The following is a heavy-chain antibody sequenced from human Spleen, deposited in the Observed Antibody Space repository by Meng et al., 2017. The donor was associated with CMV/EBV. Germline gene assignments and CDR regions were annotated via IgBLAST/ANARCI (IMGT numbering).Heavy chain of an antibody. CDR3: TRDQYATSVGDD. D-gene: IGHD2-8*01. Sequence: ASVKVSCKASGYTFTGYYMHWVRQAPGQGLEWMGWINPNSGGTNYAQKFQGRVTMTRDTSISTAYMELSRLRSDDTAVYYCTRDQYATSVGDDWGQGTLVTVSS. V-gene: IGHV1-2*02. CDR1: GYTFTGYY. CDR2: INPNSGGT. J-gene: IGHJ4*02.